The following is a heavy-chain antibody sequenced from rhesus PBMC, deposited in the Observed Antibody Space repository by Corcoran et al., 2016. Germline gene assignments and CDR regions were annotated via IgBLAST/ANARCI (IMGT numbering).Heavy chain of an antibody. CDR1: GGSISGYYY. CDR3: ARDRRIAAAGTGFDY. D-gene: IGHD6-31*01. Sequence: QVQLQESGPGLVKPSETLSLTCAVSGGSISGYYYWSWIRQPPGKGLEWIGRISGSGGSTDYNPSLKSRVTSSTDTSKNQFSLKLSSVTAADTAVYYCARDRRIAAAGTGFDYWGQGVLVTVSS. CDR2: ISGSGGST. J-gene: IGHJ4*01. V-gene: IGHV4-173*01.